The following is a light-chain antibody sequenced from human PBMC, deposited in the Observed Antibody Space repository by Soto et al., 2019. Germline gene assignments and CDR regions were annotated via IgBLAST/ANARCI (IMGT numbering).Light chain of an antibody. CDR3: QQYNSWPLT. CDR2: DIF. J-gene: IGKJ4*01. V-gene: IGKV3D-15*01. Sequence: EIVLTQSPATLSLSPGERATLSCRASQSVSSYLAWYQQKPGHAPRLLIYDIFTRATCVPTRISGSGSGTEFTLTISSLQSEDFAVYYCQQYNSWPLTFGGGTKVEIK. CDR1: QSVSSY.